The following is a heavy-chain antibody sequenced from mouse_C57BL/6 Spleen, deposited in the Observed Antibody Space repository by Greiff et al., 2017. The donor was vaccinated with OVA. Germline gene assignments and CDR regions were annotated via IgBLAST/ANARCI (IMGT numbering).Heavy chain of an antibody. CDR3: TRDGELNFDY. Sequence: EVKVEESGEGLVKPGGSLKLSCAASGFTFSSYAMSWVRQTPEKRLEWVAYISSGGDYIYYADTVKGRFTISRDNARNTLYLQMSSLKSEDTAMYYCTRDGELNFDYWGQGTTLTVSS. J-gene: IGHJ2*01. D-gene: IGHD2-3*01. CDR1: GFTFSSYA. CDR2: ISSGGDYI. V-gene: IGHV5-9-1*02.